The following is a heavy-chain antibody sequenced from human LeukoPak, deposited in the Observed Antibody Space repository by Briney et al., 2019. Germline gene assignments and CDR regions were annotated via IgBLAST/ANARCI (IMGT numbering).Heavy chain of an antibody. Sequence: AGGSLRLSCAASGFTFSSYAMNWVRQAPGQGLEWVSAISGSGGSTYYADSVKGRFTISRDNSRNTLYLQMNNLRTEDTAVYYCASPYYYDGSSYYHFFDHWGQGTLVTVSS. CDR1: GFTFSSYA. CDR3: ASPYYYDGSSYYHFFDH. D-gene: IGHD3-22*01. J-gene: IGHJ4*02. CDR2: ISGSGGST. V-gene: IGHV3-23*01.